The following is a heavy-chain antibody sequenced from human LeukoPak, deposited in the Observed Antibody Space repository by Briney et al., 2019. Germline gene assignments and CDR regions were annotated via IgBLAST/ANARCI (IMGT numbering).Heavy chain of an antibody. CDR3: ARGGYYGGYFDY. CDR1: GFTFSRYS. J-gene: IGHJ4*02. D-gene: IGHD3-22*01. V-gene: IGHV3-21*01. CDR2: ISSSSSYI. Sequence: GGSLRLSCAASGFTFSRYSMNWVRQAPGKGLEWVSSISSSSSYIYYADSVKGRFTISRDNAKNSLYLQMNSLRAEDTAVYYCARGGYYGGYFDYWGQGTLVTVSS.